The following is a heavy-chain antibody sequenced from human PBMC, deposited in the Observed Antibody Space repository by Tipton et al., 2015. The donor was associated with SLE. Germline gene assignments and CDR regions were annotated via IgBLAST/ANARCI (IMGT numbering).Heavy chain of an antibody. D-gene: IGHD2-15*01. Sequence: TLSLTCTVSGDSISSSTYYWGWIRQPPGKGLEWIGNMYFSGSTYYSPSLKSRVTISVDTSKNQFSLKLSSVTAADTAAYYCARHSGTVDSGWIDPWGQGILVTVSS. CDR2: MYFSGST. CDR3: ARHSGTVDSGWIDP. J-gene: IGHJ5*02. V-gene: IGHV4-39*07. CDR1: GDSISSSTYY.